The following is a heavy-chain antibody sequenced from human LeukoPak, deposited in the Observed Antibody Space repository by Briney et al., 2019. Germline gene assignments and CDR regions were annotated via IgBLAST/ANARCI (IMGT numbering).Heavy chain of an antibody. V-gene: IGHV3-7*01. D-gene: IGHD3-16*01. CDR1: GFTFSNYW. Sequence: GGSLRLSCAASGFTFSNYWMNWVRQAPGKGLEWMANIKEDGSKNNYLDSVKGRFTISRDNAKNSLYLQMNSLRAEDTAVNYCWSGGYMDVWGKGTTVTVSS. CDR2: IKEDGSKN. J-gene: IGHJ6*03. CDR3: WSGGYMDV.